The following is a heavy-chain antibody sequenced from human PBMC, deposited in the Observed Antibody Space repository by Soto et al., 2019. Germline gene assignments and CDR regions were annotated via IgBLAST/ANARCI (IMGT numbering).Heavy chain of an antibody. CDR2: ISGRGGSK. Sequence: GGSLRLSCAASGFTFSSYAMSWVRQAPGKGLEWVSAISGRGGSKYYADSVKGRFTISRENSKNRLYLQMNSLRAEDTAVYYCAKADTYYDFWSGYSPLDLDYWGQGTLVTVSS. J-gene: IGHJ4*02. D-gene: IGHD3-3*01. CDR1: GFTFSSYA. V-gene: IGHV3-23*01. CDR3: AKADTYYDFWSGYSPLDLDY.